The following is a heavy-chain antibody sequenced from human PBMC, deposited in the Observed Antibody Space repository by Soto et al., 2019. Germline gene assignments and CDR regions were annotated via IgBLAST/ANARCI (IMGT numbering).Heavy chain of an antibody. D-gene: IGHD3-22*01. Sequence: SVKVSCKASGVGFTSYAFSWVRQAPGQGLEWMGGIIAVFGTTNYAQKFQGRVTITADRSTNTAYMELSSLRSEDTAVYYCARDYFDRSGSPVPKWGQGTLVTVSS. J-gene: IGHJ4*02. V-gene: IGHV1-69*06. CDR1: GVGFTSYA. CDR2: IIAVFGTT. CDR3: ARDYFDRSGSPVPK.